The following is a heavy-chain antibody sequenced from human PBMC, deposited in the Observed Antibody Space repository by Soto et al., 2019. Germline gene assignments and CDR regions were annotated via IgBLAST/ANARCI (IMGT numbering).Heavy chain of an antibody. CDR2: IYHSGST. V-gene: IGHV4-38-2*01. D-gene: IGHD3-10*01. CDR3: ARVGGYGMDV. J-gene: IGHJ6*02. Sequence: SETLSLTCAVSGYSISSGYYWGWIRQPPGKGLEWIGSIYHSGSTYNNPSLKSRVTISVDASKNQFSLKLSSVTAADTAVYYCARVGGYGMDVWGQGTTVTVSS. CDR1: GYSISSGYY.